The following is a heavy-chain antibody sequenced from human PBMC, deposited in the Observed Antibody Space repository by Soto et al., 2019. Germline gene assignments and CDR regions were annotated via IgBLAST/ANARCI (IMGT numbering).Heavy chain of an antibody. CDR2: ISIDGNNK. D-gene: IGHD2-15*01. J-gene: IGHJ1*01. CDR3: ATEDHGSGRAGTFYH. V-gene: IGHV3-30-3*01. CDR1: GFIFSTRV. Sequence: QVQLVESGGGVVQPGRSLRLSCVASGFIFSTRVMHWIRQAPGKGLEWVTGISIDGNNKHYADSVKGRFTVSRDNSKNTVYVQMDTLRVEDTAVHYCATEDHGSGRAGTFYHWGQGTLVTVS.